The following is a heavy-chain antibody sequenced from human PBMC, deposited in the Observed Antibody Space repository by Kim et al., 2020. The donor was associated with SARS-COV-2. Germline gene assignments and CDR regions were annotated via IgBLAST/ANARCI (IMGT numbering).Heavy chain of an antibody. J-gene: IGHJ4*02. CDR1: GGSISTSDW. CDR2: IYHTVNT. Sequence: SETLSLTCAVSGGSISTSDWWTWVRQAPGKGLEWIGQIYHTVNTNYNPSLRSRVTISLDKSNNQFSLILTSVTAADTAVYYCARQRQGDPLDYWGQGTLVTVSS. CDR3: ARQRQGDPLDY. V-gene: IGHV4-4*02. D-gene: IGHD2-21*02.